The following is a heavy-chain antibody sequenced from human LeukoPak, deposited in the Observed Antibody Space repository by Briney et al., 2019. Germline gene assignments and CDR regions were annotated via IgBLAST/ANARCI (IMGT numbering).Heavy chain of an antibody. CDR1: GFTFSSYA. CDR3: AKGVRYCSSTSCYRNWFDP. J-gene: IGHJ5*02. V-gene: IGHV3-23*01. Sequence: GGSLRLSCAASGFTFSSYAMSWVRQAPGKGLEWVSAICGSGGSTYYADSVKGRFTISRDNSKNTLYLQMNSLRAEDTAVYYCAKGVRYCSSTSCYRNWFDPWGQGTLVTVSS. CDR2: ICGSGGST. D-gene: IGHD2-2*01.